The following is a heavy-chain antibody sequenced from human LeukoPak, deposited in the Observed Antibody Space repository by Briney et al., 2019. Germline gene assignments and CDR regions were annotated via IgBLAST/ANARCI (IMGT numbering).Heavy chain of an antibody. CDR2: INHSGST. Sequence: SETLSLTCTVYGGSFSGYWWSWIRQSPGKGLEWIGEINHSGSTKYNPSLKSRLTISVETSKNQFSLKLSSVTAADTAVYYCARAWDYWGQGILVTVAS. CDR1: GGSFSGYW. V-gene: IGHV4-34*01. J-gene: IGHJ4*02. CDR3: ARAWDY.